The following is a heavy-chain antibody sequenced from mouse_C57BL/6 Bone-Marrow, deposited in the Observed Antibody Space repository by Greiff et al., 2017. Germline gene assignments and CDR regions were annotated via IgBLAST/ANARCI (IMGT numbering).Heavy chain of an antibody. CDR2: IDPANGNT. D-gene: IGHD1-1*01. CDR3: DRLLLRDHYYAMDY. Sequence: EVQLQQSVAELVRPGASVKLSCTASGFNIKNTYMPWVKQRPEQGLEWIGRIDPANGNTKYAPNFQGQVTITADTSSNTAYLQLSSLTSEDTAISYWDRLLLRDHYYAMDYWGQGTSVTVSS. V-gene: IGHV14-3*01. CDR1: GFNIKNTY. J-gene: IGHJ4*01.